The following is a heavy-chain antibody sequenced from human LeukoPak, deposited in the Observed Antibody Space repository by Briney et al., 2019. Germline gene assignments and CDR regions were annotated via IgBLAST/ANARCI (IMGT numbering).Heavy chain of an antibody. Sequence: SETLSLTCAVYGGSFSGYYWSWIRQPPGKGLEWIGEINHSGSTNYNPSLKSRVTISVDTSKNQFSLKLSSVTAADTAVYYCARGVLVVVVAAGAFDYWGQGTLVTVSS. CDR1: GGSFSGYY. D-gene: IGHD2-15*01. V-gene: IGHV4-34*01. CDR3: ARGVLVVVVAAGAFDY. J-gene: IGHJ4*02. CDR2: INHSGST.